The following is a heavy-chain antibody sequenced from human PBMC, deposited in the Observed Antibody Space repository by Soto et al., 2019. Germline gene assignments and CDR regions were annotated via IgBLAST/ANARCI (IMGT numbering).Heavy chain of an antibody. D-gene: IGHD2-21*02. J-gene: IGHJ6*02. V-gene: IGHV1-46*01. Sequence: ASVNLSCKSSGYTFTSYDMHLVREGPDQGLEWMGIINPSGGSTSYAQKFQGRVTMTRDTSTSTVYMELSSLRSEDTAVYYCARDRAYCGGDCYLWGMDVWGQGTTVTVSS. CDR2: INPSGGST. CDR1: GYTFTSYD. CDR3: ARDRAYCGGDCYLWGMDV.